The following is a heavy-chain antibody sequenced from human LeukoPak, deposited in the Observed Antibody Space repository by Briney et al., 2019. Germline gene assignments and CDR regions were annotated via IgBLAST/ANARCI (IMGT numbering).Heavy chain of an antibody. CDR3: ARLGAPEWLFNFDY. V-gene: IGHV1-2*02. CDR2: INPNSGGT. Sequence: ASVKVSCKASGYTFTGYYMHWVRQAPGQGLEWMGWINPNSGGTNYAQKFQGRVTMTRDTSISTAYMELSRLRSDDTAVYYCARLGAPEWLFNFDYWGQGTLVTVSS. D-gene: IGHD3-3*01. CDR1: GYTFTGYY. J-gene: IGHJ4*02.